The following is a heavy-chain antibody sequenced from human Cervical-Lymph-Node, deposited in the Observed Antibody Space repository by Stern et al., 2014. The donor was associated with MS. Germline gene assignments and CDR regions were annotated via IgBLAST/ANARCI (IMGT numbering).Heavy chain of an antibody. J-gene: IGHJ6*02. Sequence: QVQLVQSGAEVKKPGASVKVSCKVSGYTLTEMSMHWVRQAPGKGFEWMGGYDPQHGETVYAQKIQGRVTMAEDRSTDTAYMELTSLRSDDTAVYYCATHRGRVTYYYGLDVWGQGTTVTVSS. CDR1: GYTLTEMS. D-gene: IGHD2-21*02. CDR3: ATHRGRVTYYYGLDV. V-gene: IGHV1-24*01. CDR2: YDPQHGET.